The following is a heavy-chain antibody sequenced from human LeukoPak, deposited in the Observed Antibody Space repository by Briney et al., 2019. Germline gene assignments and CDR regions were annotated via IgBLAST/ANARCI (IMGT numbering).Heavy chain of an antibody. CDR2: VSGSGGPT. Sequence: GGSLRLSCAASGFTFSSYAMGWVRQAPGEGLEWVSSVSGSGGPTYYADSVKGRFTISRDNSKNTLYLQMNSLRAEDTAEYCGAEQIGRDGYNYMDYWGQGTLVTVSS. CDR3: AEQIGRDGYNYMDY. V-gene: IGHV3-23*01. D-gene: IGHD5-24*01. CDR1: GFTFSSYA. J-gene: IGHJ4*02.